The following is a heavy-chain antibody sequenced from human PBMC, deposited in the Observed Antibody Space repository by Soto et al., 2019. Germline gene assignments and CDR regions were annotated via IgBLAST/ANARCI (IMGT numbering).Heavy chain of an antibody. CDR2: ISGSGGST. Sequence: GGSLRLSCAASGFTFSSYAMSWVRQAPGKGLEWVSAISGSGGSTYYADSVKGRFTISRDNSKNTLYLQMNSLRAEDTAVYYCAKGEKFDVYYYDSRRGAFESWGQGSMVTVSS. V-gene: IGHV3-23*01. CDR1: GFTFSSYA. D-gene: IGHD3-22*01. J-gene: IGHJ3*02. CDR3: AKGEKFDVYYYDSRRGAFES.